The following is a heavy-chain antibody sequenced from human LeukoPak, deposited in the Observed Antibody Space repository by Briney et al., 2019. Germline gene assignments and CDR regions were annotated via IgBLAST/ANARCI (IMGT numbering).Heavy chain of an antibody. CDR3: ARSRYVSAPPNLYYFDS. J-gene: IGHJ4*02. CDR2: ISSGGSSS. CDR1: GFTFSDYY. Sequence: PGGSLRLSCAASGFTFSDYYMSWIRQAPGKGLEWVSYISSGGSSSNQADSVKGRFTISRDNAKNSLYLQMNSLRAEDTAVFYCARSRYVSAPPNLYYFDSWGQGTLVTVSS. D-gene: IGHD3-10*01. V-gene: IGHV3-11*01.